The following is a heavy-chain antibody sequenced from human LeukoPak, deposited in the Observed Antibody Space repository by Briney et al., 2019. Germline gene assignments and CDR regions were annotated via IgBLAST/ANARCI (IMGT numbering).Heavy chain of an antibody. D-gene: IGHD6-19*01. CDR3: ATSSGWFTSLS. V-gene: IGHV3-7*01. CDR2: IKHDGSEK. J-gene: IGHJ4*02. CDR1: GFTFSRFW. Sequence: GGSLRLSCAASGFTFSRFWMSWVRQAPGKGLEWVANIKHDGSEKYYVDSVKGRFTISRDNAKNSLYLQMNSLRAEDTAVYYCATSSGWFTSLSWGQGTLVTVSS.